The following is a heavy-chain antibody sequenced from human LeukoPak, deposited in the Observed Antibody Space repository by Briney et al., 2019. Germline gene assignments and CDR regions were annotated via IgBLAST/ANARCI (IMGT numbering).Heavy chain of an antibody. CDR1: GFTFSGHV. CDR2: ISGGGSDT. Sequence: GGSLRLSCAVSGFTFSGHVMHWVRQVPGKGLEWVASISGGGSDTYNEDAVKGRFTISRDNYKSTLSLQMNSLRAEDTAVYYCAKGGAYGSGSYCDYWGQGTLVTVSS. V-gene: IGHV3-23*02. CDR3: AKGGAYGSGSYCDY. D-gene: IGHD3-10*01. J-gene: IGHJ4*02.